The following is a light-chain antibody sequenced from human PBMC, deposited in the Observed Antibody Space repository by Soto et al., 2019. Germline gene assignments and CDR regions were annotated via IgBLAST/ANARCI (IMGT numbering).Light chain of an antibody. V-gene: IGKV3-11*01. J-gene: IGKJ5*01. CDR2: DAY. Sequence: EVVLTQSPVTLSLSPGERATLSCRASQSFRGLLAWYQQKPGQAPRLLIYDAYNRATGIPPRFSGSGSGTDFTLTISSLEPEDSAVYYCQQRSNWPLTFGQGTRLEIK. CDR1: QSFRGL. CDR3: QQRSNWPLT.